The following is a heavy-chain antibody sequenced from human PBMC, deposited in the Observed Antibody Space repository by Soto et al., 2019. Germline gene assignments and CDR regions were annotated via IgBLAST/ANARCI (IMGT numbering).Heavy chain of an antibody. CDR2: ISGSGAST. CDR3: AKMPGVITVITSFDH. J-gene: IGHJ4*02. CDR1: GFTFNKYA. V-gene: IGHV3-23*01. D-gene: IGHD3-16*01. Sequence: GGSLRLSCVASGFTFNKYALAWVRQAPGKGLEWVSAISGSGASTYDADSVKGRFTISRDNSNNTLYLQMNSLRAEDTAVYYCAKMPGVITVITSFDHWGQGTPVTVSS.